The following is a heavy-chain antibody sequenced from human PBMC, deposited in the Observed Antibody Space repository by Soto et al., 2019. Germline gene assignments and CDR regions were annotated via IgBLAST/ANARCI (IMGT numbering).Heavy chain of an antibody. D-gene: IGHD6-19*01. CDR1: GFTVSSNY. Sequence: GGSLRLSCAASGFTVSSNYMSWVRQAPGKGLEWVSVIYSGGSTYYADSVKGRFTISRLNSKNTLYLQMNSLRAEDTAVYYCASAHFVSVAGPTTHACDIWGQGTMVTVSS. CDR3: ASAHFVSVAGPTTHACDI. CDR2: IYSGGST. V-gene: IGHV3-66*01. J-gene: IGHJ3*02.